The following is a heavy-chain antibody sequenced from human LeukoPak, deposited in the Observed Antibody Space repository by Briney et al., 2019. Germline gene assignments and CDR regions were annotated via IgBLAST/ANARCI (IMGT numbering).Heavy chain of an antibody. CDR2: INSSSSYI. CDR1: RFTLSIYS. V-gene: IGHV3-21*01. J-gene: IGHJ6*03. CDR3: AREDGQQLVIYYYYYYMDV. Sequence: GGSLRLSCADSRFTLSIYSMNTVRQAPGKGLEWVSSINSSSSYINYTQSAKGPFTNSRNNAKNALYRQMNSLRAEDTAVYYCAREDGQQLVIYYYYYYMDVWGKGTTVTVSS. D-gene: IGHD6-13*01.